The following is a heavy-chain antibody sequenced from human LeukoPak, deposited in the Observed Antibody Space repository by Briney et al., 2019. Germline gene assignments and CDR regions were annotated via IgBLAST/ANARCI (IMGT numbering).Heavy chain of an antibody. CDR2: ISWNSGSI. CDR1: GFTFSSYA. CDR3: AKGSVVVVAAEIDY. V-gene: IGHV3-9*01. J-gene: IGHJ4*02. Sequence: SLRLSCAASGFTFSSYAMSWVRQAPGKGLEWVSGISWNSGSIGYADSVKGRFTISRDNAKNSLYLQMNSLRAEDTALYYCAKGSVVVVAAEIDYWGQGTLVTVSS. D-gene: IGHD2-15*01.